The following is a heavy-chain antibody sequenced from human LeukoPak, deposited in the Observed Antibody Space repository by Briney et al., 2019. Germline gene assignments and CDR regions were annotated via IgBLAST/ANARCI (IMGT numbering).Heavy chain of an antibody. V-gene: IGHV3-23*01. CDR2: ISGSGGST. D-gene: IGHD3-22*01. Sequence: GGSLRLSCAASGFTFSSYAMSWVRQAPGKGLEWVSAISGSGGSTYYADSVKGRFTISRDNSKNTLYLQMNSLRAEDTALYYCAKDLMYYYDSSGFVNDYWGQGTLVTVSS. J-gene: IGHJ4*02. CDR3: AKDLMYYYDSSGFVNDY. CDR1: GFTFSSYA.